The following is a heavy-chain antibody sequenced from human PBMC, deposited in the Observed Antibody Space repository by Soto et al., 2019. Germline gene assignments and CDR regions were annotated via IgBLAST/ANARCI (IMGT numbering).Heavy chain of an antibody. CDR1: GYTFTHYY. Sequence: ASVKVSCKASGYTFTHYYIHWVRQAPGQGLDWMGMINPSGGSTSYAQKFQGRLTITTDTSTNTAYMELSSLRSEDTAVYYCARIPFTYYYDSSDNAPFDPWGQGTLVTVSS. J-gene: IGHJ5*02. CDR2: INPSGGST. V-gene: IGHV1-46*01. CDR3: ARIPFTYYYDSSDNAPFDP. D-gene: IGHD3-22*01.